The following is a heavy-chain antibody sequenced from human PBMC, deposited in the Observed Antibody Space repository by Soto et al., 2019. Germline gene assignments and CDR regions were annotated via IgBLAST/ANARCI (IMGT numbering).Heavy chain of an antibody. CDR3: ARATTVVTPTTNWFDP. CDR2: IHYNGNT. V-gene: IGHV4-59*12. Sequence: PRKGLEWIGNIHYNGNTKYNPSLKSRVTMSVDTSKNQFSLKLSSVTAADTAVYYCARATTVVTPTTNWFDPWGQGTLVTVSS. D-gene: IGHD4-17*01. J-gene: IGHJ5*02.